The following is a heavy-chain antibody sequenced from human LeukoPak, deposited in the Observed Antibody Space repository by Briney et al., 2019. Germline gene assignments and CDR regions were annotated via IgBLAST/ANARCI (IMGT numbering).Heavy chain of an antibody. CDR1: GGTFSSYA. CDR2: IIPIFGIA. V-gene: IGHV1-69*04. Sequence: ALVKVSCKASGGTFSSYAISWVRQAPGQGLEWMGRIIPIFGIANYAQKFQGRVTITADKSTSTAYMELSSLRSEDTAAYYCASTSPNARVGYCSSTSCPYYYGMDVWGQGTTVTVSS. J-gene: IGHJ6*02. CDR3: ASTSPNARVGYCSSTSCPYYYGMDV. D-gene: IGHD2-2*01.